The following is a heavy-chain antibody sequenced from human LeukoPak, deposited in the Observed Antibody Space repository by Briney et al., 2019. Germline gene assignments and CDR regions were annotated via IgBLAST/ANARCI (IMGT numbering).Heavy chain of an antibody. V-gene: IGHV1-69*13. CDR3: ARVPPPLLVRYYYYGMDV. CDR1: GGTFSSYA. J-gene: IGHJ6*02. Sequence: SVNVSCKASGGTFSSYAISWVRQAPGQGLEWMGGIIPIFGTANYAQKFQGRVTITADESTSTAYMELSSLRSEDTAVYYCARVPPPLLVRYYYYGMDVWGQGTTVTVSS. D-gene: IGHD4/OR15-4a*01. CDR2: IIPIFGTA.